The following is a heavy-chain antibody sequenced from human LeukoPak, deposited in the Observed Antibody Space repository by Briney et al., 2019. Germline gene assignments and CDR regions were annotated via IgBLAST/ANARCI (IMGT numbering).Heavy chain of an antibody. J-gene: IGHJ3*02. CDR2: ISWNSGSI. D-gene: IGHD2-2*01. Sequence: GGSLRLSCAASGFTFDDYAMHWVRQAPGKGLEWVSGISWNSGSIGYADSVKGRFTISRDNAKNSLYLQMNSLRAEDTAVYYCAKDHGVVVPGYAFDIWGQGTMVTVSS. CDR1: GFTFDDYA. CDR3: AKDHGVVVPGYAFDI. V-gene: IGHV3-9*01.